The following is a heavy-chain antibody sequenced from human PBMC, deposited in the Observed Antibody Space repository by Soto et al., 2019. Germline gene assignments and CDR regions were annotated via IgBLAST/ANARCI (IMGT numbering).Heavy chain of an antibody. J-gene: IGHJ4*02. CDR3: ARGSVVTVPDY. CDR2: INPSGGST. CDR1: GYTFTSYY. Sequence: QVQLVQSGAEVKKPGASVKVSCKASGYTFTSYYMHWVRQAPGQGLERMGIINPSGGSTYYVQKFQDRVTMTRDTSTTTVYMELSSLTSEDTAVYYCARGSVVTVPDYWGQGTKVIVSS. V-gene: IGHV1-46*03. D-gene: IGHD2-21*02.